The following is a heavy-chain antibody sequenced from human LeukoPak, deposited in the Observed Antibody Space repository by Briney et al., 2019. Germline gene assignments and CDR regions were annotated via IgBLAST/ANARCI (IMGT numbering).Heavy chain of an antibody. CDR2: MNPGNDNT. CDR1: GYTFTSYD. J-gene: IGHJ4*02. V-gene: IGHV1-8*03. Sequence: ASVKVSCKTSGYTFTSYDINWVRQAPGQGLEWMGYMNPGNDNTVYAQKFQGRVTITRDTSISTTYMELSSLTSEDTAIYYCGREGFDYWGQGTLVTVSS. CDR3: GREGFDY.